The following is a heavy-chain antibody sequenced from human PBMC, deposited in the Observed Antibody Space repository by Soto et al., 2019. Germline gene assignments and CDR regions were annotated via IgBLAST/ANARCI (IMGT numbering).Heavy chain of an antibody. J-gene: IGHJ6*03. CDR3: ARAATQTMTQVIDYYYMDV. CDR2: ISAYNGNT. CDR1: GYTFTSYG. D-gene: IGHD3-22*01. V-gene: IGHV1-18*01. Sequence: ASVKVSCKASGYTFTSYGISWVRQAPGQGLEWMGWISAYNGNTNYAQKLQGRVTMTTDTSTSTAYMELRSLRSDDTAVYYCARAATQTMTQVIDYYYMDVWGKGTTVTVSS.